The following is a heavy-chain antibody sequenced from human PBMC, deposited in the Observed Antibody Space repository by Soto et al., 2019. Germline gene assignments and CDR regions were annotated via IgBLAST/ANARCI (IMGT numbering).Heavy chain of an antibody. CDR1: GYSFTSYW. J-gene: IGHJ6*02. CDR2: IDPSDSYT. Sequence: PGESLKISCKGSGYSFTSYWISWVRQMPGKGLEWMGRIDPSDSYTNYSPSFQGHVTISADKSISTAYLQWSSLKASDTAMYYCARHHSMGIAAAGTRAYYYYYYGLDVWGQGTTVTGSS. CDR3: ARHHSMGIAAAGTRAYYYYYYGLDV. V-gene: IGHV5-10-1*01. D-gene: IGHD6-13*01.